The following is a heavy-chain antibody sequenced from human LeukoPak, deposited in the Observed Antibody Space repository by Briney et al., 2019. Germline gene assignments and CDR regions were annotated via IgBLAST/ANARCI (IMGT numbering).Heavy chain of an antibody. CDR1: GGSFSGYY. CDR2: INHSGST. D-gene: IGHD1-26*01. V-gene: IGHV4-34*01. Sequence: PSETLSLTCAVYGGSFSGYYWSWIRQPPGKGLEWIGEINHSGSTNYNPSLKSRVTISVDTSKNQFSLKLSSVTAADTAVYYCARDTGGATYAWGQGTLVTVSS. J-gene: IGHJ5*02. CDR3: ARDTGGATYA.